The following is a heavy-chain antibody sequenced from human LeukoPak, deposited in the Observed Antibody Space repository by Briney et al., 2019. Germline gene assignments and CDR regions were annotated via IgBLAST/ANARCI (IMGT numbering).Heavy chain of an antibody. J-gene: IGHJ4*02. CDR3: ANSQPERDSSSWYYFDY. V-gene: IGHV3-7*03. Sequence: PGGSLRLSCAASGFTFSSYWMSWVRQAPGKGLEWVANIKQDGSEKYYVDSVKGRFTISRDNAKNSLYLQMNSLRAEDTAVYYCANSQPERDSSSWYYFDYWGQGTLVTVSS. D-gene: IGHD6-13*01. CDR2: IKQDGSEK. CDR1: GFTFSSYW.